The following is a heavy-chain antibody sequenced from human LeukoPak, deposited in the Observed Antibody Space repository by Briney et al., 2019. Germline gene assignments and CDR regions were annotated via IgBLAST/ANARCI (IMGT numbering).Heavy chain of an antibody. D-gene: IGHD6-13*01. CDR2: ISYDGGDQ. CDR3: AKGLPHSVRWYYLDY. J-gene: IGHJ4*02. CDR1: GFTFSSYG. Sequence: GRSLRLSCAASGFTFSSYGMHWVRQAPGKGLEWVALISYDGGDQFYEDSVKGRFTISRDNSKNTLYLQMNSLRAEDTAVYYCAKGLPHSVRWYYLDYWGQGTLVTVSS. V-gene: IGHV3-30*18.